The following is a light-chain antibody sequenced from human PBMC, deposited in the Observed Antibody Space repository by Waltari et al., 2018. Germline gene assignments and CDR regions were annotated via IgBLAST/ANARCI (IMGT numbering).Light chain of an antibody. Sequence: QSALTQPASVSGSPGQSITISCTGTSSDVGSYNLVSWYQQHPGKAPKVMIYEGTKRPSGVSSRFSGSKSGNTASLTISGLQADDEADYYCFSYAGSTTFVVFGGGTKLTVL. CDR3: FSYAGSTTFVV. J-gene: IGLJ2*01. CDR2: EGT. V-gene: IGLV2-23*03. CDR1: SSDVGSYNL.